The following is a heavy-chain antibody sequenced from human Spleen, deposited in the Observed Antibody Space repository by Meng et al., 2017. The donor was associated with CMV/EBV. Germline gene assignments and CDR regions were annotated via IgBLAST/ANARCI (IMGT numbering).Heavy chain of an antibody. CDR1: ADSVSSHSAA. J-gene: IGHJ4*02. V-gene: IGHV6-1*01. Sequence: QLPRPQARPRPGKPSHTLSRPCAISADSVSSHSAASNWIRQSPSRGREWLGRTYYRSKWYNGYAVSVKSRITIKPDTSKNQFPLQLNSVTPEDTAMYYCARSGSSGWIDYWGQGTLVTVSS. D-gene: IGHD6-19*01. CDR2: TYYRSKWYN. CDR3: ARSGSSGWIDY.